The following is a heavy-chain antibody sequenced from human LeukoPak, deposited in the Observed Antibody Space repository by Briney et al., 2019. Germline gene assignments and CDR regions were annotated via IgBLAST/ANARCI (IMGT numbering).Heavy chain of an antibody. CDR2: INTNTGNP. CDR1: GYTFTSYA. D-gene: IGHD6-13*01. CDR3: AREIAADGPYYFDY. J-gene: IGHJ4*02. V-gene: IGHV7-4-1*02. Sequence: ASVKVSCKASGYTFTSYAMNWVRQAPGQGLEWMGWINTNTGNPTYAQGFTGRFVFSLDTSVSTAYLQISSLKAEDTAVYYCAREIAADGPYYFDYWGQGTLVTVSS.